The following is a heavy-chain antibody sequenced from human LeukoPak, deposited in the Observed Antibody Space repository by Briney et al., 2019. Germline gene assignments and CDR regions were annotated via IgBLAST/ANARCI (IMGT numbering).Heavy chain of an antibody. D-gene: IGHD4-17*01. Sequence: ASVKVSCKASGYTFTSYDINWVRQATGQGLEWMGWMNPNSGNTGYAQKFQGRVTITRNTSISTAYMELSSLRSEDTAVYYCAKDVDYGDTPFDYWGQGTLVTVSS. CDR3: AKDVDYGDTPFDY. J-gene: IGHJ4*02. CDR1: GYTFTSYD. CDR2: MNPNSGNT. V-gene: IGHV1-8*03.